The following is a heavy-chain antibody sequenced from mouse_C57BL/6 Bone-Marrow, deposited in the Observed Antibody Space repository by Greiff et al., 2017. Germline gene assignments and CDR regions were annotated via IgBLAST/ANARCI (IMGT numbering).Heavy chain of an antibody. V-gene: IGHV5-4*03. CDR3: AGGYLFAMDY. D-gene: IGHD2-2*01. CDR1: GFTFSSYA. J-gene: IGHJ4*01. Sequence: EVMLVESGGGLVKPGGSLKLSCAASGFTFSSYAMSWVRQTPDKRLEWVATISDGGSYTYYTDNVKGRFTISRDNAKNNLYLQMSHLKSEDTAMYYCAGGYLFAMDYWGQGTSVTVSS. CDR2: ISDGGSYT.